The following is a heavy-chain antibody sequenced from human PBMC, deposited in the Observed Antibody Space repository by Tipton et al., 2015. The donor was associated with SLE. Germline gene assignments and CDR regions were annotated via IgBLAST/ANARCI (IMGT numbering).Heavy chain of an antibody. V-gene: IGHV3-21*01. J-gene: IGHJ6*02. CDR3: AGGVVGFTDYGLDV. D-gene: IGHD1-26*01. CDR2: ITSTSGNN. CDR1: GITFSTYS. Sequence: SLRLSCAASGITFSTYSMNWVRQAPGKGLEWVSSITSTSGNNYYADSVKGRFTISRDNAKRSLFLQLSSLRAEDTAIYYCAGGVVGFTDYGLDVWGQGTTVTVSS.